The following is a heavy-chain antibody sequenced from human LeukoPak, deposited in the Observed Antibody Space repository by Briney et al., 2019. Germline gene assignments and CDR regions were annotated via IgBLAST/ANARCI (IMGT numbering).Heavy chain of an antibody. CDR2: IKRKSDGGTT. CDR3: ARENGRGVISPYFDL. J-gene: IGHJ4*02. V-gene: IGHV3-15*01. CDR1: GLTFSNAW. D-gene: IGHD3-10*01. Sequence: GGSLRLSCAASGLTFSNAWMSWVRQVPGKGLEWVGRIKRKSDGGTTDYAGSVKGRFTISRDTSKNTLYLQMNSLTAEDTAVYYCARENGRGVISPYFDLWGQGTLVTVSS.